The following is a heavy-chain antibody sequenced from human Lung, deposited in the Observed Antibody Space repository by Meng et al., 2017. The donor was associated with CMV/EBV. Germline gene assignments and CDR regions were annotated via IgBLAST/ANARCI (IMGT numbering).Heavy chain of an antibody. J-gene: IGHJ3*01. V-gene: IGHV3-48*03. CDR1: EFTFNRYE. CDR2: ISGSGATI. Sequence: SLNFSCSASEFTFNRYEMHWVRQAPGKGLEWVSYISGSGATIYYANSVKGRFTITGDNAKNLLYVQMNSLRAEDTALYYCARAGFCHSPTCRSGFDVWGRGXVVTVSS. CDR3: ARAGFCHSPTCRSGFDV. D-gene: IGHD1-26*01.